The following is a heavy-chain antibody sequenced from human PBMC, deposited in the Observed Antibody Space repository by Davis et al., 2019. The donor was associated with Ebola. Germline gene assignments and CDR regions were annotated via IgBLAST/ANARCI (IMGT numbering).Heavy chain of an antibody. CDR1: GFTFSSYS. V-gene: IGHV3-21*01. CDR3: ARWHCSSTSCYRDAFDI. CDR2: ISSSSSYI. Sequence: GESLKISCAASGFTFSSYSMNWVRQALGKGLEWVSSISSSSSYIYYADSVKGRFTISRDNAKNSLYLQMNSLRAEDTAVYYCARWHCSSTSCYRDAFDIWGQETMVTVSS. J-gene: IGHJ3*02. D-gene: IGHD2-2*02.